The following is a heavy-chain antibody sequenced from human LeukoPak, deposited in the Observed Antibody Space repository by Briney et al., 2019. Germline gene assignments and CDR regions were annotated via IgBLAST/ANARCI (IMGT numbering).Heavy chain of an antibody. V-gene: IGHV3-21*01. J-gene: IGHJ3*02. CDR3: ARVMADYGGKGNDAYDR. Sequence: GGSLRLSCAASGFTFSSYSMNWVRQAPGKGLEWVSSIGGSSTSIYHADSVKGRFTISRDNAKNSLYLQMNSLRAEDTALYYCARVMADYGGKGNDAYDRWGQGTMVTVSS. D-gene: IGHD4-23*01. CDR2: IGGSSTSI. CDR1: GFTFSSYS.